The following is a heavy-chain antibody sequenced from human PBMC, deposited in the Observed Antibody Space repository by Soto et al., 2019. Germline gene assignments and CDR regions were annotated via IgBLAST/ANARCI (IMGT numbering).Heavy chain of an antibody. J-gene: IGHJ4*02. Sequence: QVQLQQWGAGLLKPSETLFLTCAVYGKSLSGYYWSWIRQPPGKALEWIGEINHSGNTNYNPSLKSRVTISVDTSKIQLFLNLSSVTAADTAMYYCARHHVRGRTIAGAAEFWGQGTLVTVSS. CDR3: ARHHVRGRTIAGAAEF. CDR1: GKSLSGYY. V-gene: IGHV4-34*01. CDR2: INHSGNT. D-gene: IGHD1-26*01.